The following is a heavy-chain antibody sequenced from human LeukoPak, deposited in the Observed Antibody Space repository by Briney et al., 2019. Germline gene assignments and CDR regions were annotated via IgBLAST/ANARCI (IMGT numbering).Heavy chain of an antibody. CDR3: GKNRYSGSLSPFDI. J-gene: IGHJ3*02. Sequence: GGSLRLSCAASKFAFSSYTMSWVRQAPGKGLEWVSAISGGGGNTYYADSVKGRFTISRDNSKNTLYLQMNSLRAEDTAVYYCGKNRYSGSLSPFDIWGQGTMVTVSS. V-gene: IGHV3-23*01. CDR2: ISGGGGNT. D-gene: IGHD1-26*01. CDR1: KFAFSSYT.